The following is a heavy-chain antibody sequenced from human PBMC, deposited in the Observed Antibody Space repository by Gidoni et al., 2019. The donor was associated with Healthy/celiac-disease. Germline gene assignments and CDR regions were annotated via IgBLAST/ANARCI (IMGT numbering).Heavy chain of an antibody. CDR1: GYTFASYG. CDR2: SSAYNGNT. V-gene: IGHV1-18*01. J-gene: IGHJ4*02. Sequence: VHLAQSGAEVRKPGASVKVACKASGYTFASYGISWVRQALGQVLEWMGWSSAYNGNTNYAQKLQGSVTRTADTCASTAYMELSRRRSDDTAVYDCASYGDFDYWGQGTLVTVSS. CDR3: ASYGDFDY. D-gene: IGHD4-17*01.